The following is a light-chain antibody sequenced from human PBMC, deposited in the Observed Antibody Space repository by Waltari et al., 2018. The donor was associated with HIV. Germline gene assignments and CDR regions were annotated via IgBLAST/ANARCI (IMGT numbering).Light chain of an antibody. J-gene: IGKJ2*03. V-gene: IGKV3-20*01. Sequence: EIVLTQSPGTLSLPPGERATLSCRASQSVSSSYLAWYQQKPGQAPSLLIYGASSRATGIPDRFSGSGSGTDFTLTISKLEPEDFAVYYCQQYGSSPLYSFGQGTKLEIK. CDR2: GAS. CDR3: QQYGSSPLYS. CDR1: QSVSSSY.